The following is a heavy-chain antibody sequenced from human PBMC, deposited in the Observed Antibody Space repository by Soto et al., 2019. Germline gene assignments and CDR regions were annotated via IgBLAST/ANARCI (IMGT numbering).Heavy chain of an antibody. V-gene: IGHV3-74*01. CDR3: ARLPNKSPQN. CDR2: ISNDGSS. CDR1: GFTFSSYW. J-gene: IGHJ1*01. Sequence: EVQLVESGGGLVQPGGSLRLSCVASGFTFSSYWMHWVRQAPGKGLVWVSSISNDGSSIYADPVKGRFTISRDNAKNTLYLQMNCLRAEDTAVYYCARLPNKSPQNWGQGTLVIVSP.